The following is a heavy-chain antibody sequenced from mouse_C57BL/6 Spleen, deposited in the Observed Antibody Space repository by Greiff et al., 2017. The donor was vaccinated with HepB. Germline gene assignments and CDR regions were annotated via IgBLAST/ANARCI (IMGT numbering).Heavy chain of an antibody. J-gene: IGHJ1*03. CDR1: GYTFTSYW. CDR3: TRSTMVTTEYFDV. V-gene: IGHV1-5*01. Sequence: EVQLQQSGTVLARPGASVKMSCKTSGYTFTSYWMHWVKQRPGQGLEWIGAIYPGNSDTSYNQKFKGKAKLTAVTSASTAYMELSSLTNEDSAVYYCTRSTMVTTEYFDVWGTGTTVTVSS. CDR2: IYPGNSDT. D-gene: IGHD2-2*01.